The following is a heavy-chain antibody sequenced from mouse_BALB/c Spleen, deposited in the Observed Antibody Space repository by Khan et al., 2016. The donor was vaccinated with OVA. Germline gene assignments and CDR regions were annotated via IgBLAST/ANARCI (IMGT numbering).Heavy chain of an antibody. CDR2: VYPGNSDT. CDR1: GYSFTTYW. V-gene: IGHV1-5*01. CDR3: TRKRSGSWFAY. Sequence: EVQLQESGTVLARPGASVKMSCKASGYSFTTYWIHWVKQRPGQGLEWIGAVYPGNSDTTYNQNFKDKATLTAVISASTAYMHLTSLTYEDSAVYFCTRKRSGSWFAYGGQGTLVTVSA. J-gene: IGHJ3*01.